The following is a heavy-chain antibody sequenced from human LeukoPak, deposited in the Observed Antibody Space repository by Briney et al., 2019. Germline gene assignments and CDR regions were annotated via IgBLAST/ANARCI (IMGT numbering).Heavy chain of an antibody. V-gene: IGHV3-23*01. CDR1: GFTFSSYA. CDR3: AKTSAMGDSSGYYSAFDY. J-gene: IGHJ4*02. D-gene: IGHD3-22*01. CDR2: IRGSGGST. Sequence: GGSLRLSCAASGFTFSSYAMSWVRQAPGKGLEWVSAIRGSGGSTYYADSVKGRFTIFRDNSKNTLYLQMNSLRAEDTAVYYCAKTSAMGDSSGYYSAFDYWGQGTLVTVSS.